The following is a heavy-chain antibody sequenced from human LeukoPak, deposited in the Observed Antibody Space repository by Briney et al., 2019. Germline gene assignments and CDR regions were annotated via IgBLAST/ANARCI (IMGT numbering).Heavy chain of an antibody. Sequence: PGGSLRLSCAASGFTFSSYAMHWVRQAPGKGLEWVAVISYDGSNKYYADSVKGRFTISRDNSKNTLYLQMNSLRAEDTAVYYCARAVAVAGRRWENWFDPWGQGTLVTVSS. CDR2: ISYDGSNK. J-gene: IGHJ5*02. D-gene: IGHD6-19*01. V-gene: IGHV3-30*14. CDR3: ARAVAVAGRRWENWFDP. CDR1: GFTFSSYA.